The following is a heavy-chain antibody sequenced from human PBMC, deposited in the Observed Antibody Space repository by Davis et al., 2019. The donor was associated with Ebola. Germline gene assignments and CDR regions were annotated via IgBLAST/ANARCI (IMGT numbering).Heavy chain of an antibody. J-gene: IGHJ5*02. CDR2: IKHRGST. D-gene: IGHD4/OR15-4a*01. CDR1: GYSISSDYY. V-gene: IGHV4-38-2*02. Sequence: MPSETLSLTCTVSGYSISSDYYWGWIRQPPGKGLAWIGSIKHRGSTYYNPSLKSRATMAVDTSKSQFSLKLTSVTAADTAVYYCARVTGASHAGPWGQGTLVTVSS. CDR3: ARVTGASHAGP.